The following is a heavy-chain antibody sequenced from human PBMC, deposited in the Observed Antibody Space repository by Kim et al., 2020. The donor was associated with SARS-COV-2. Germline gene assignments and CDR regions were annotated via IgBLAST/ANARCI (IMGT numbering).Heavy chain of an antibody. CDR2: ISGSGGST. CDR3: AKDYLYSYGYFRYNWNDPQSLSPYYYFDY. V-gene: IGHV3-23*01. CDR1: GFTFSSYA. J-gene: IGHJ4*02. Sequence: GGSLRLSCAASGFTFSSYAMSWVRQAPGKGLEWVSAISGSGGSTYYADSVKGRFTISRDNSKNTLYLQMNSLRAEDTAVYYCAKDYLYSYGYFRYNWNDPQSLSPYYYFDYWGQGTLVTVSS. D-gene: IGHD1-20*01.